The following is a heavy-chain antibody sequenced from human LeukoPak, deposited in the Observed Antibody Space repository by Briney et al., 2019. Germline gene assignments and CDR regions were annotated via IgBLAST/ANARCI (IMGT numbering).Heavy chain of an antibody. V-gene: IGHV3-21*03. CDR2: ISSSSIYI. Sequence: GGSLRLSCAASGFTFSSYSMNWVRQAPGKGLEWVSSISSSSIYIYYADSVEGRFTISRDNAKNSLYLQMNSLRAEDTAVYYCTTDSQRSTYYYEFDYWGQGTLVTVSS. J-gene: IGHJ4*02. CDR1: GFTFSSYS. D-gene: IGHD3-10*01. CDR3: TTDSQRSTYYYEFDY.